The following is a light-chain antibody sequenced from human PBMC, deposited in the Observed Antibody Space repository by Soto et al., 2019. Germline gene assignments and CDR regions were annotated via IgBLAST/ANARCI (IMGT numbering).Light chain of an antibody. CDR2: EVT. J-gene: IGLJ1*01. Sequence: QSVLTQPASVSGSPGQSITISCSGTSGDVGSYNLVSWYQQHPGKAPKLMIYEVTKWPSGVSNRFFGSKSGNTASLTISGLQAEDEADYYCCSYAGSSTYVFGTGTKLTVL. CDR3: CSYAGSSTYV. V-gene: IGLV2-23*02. CDR1: SGDVGSYNL.